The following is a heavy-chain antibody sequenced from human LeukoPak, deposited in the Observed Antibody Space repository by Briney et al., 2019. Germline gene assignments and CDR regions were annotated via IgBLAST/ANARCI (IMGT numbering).Heavy chain of an antibody. D-gene: IGHD3-10*01. CDR3: ARESNYHGSGTGWFDP. CDR2: IHYSGSP. Sequence: SETLSLTCTVSGGSISSYYWSWIRQPPGKGLEWIGYIHYSGSPNYNPSLKSRVTISVDTSKNQFSLKLSSVTAADTAVYYCARESNYHGSGTGWFDPWGQGTLVTVSS. V-gene: IGHV4-59*12. CDR1: GGSISSYY. J-gene: IGHJ5*02.